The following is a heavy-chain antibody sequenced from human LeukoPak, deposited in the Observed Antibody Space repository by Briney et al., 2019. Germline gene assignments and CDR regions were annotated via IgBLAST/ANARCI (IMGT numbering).Heavy chain of an antibody. CDR3: ARVESDFWSGYYSYYFDY. V-gene: IGHV1-8*03. Sequence: ASVKVSCKASGYTFTSYDINWVRQATGQGLEWMGWMNPNSGNTGYAQKFQGRVTITRNTSISTAYMELSSLRSEDTAVYYCARVESDFWSGYYSYYFDYWGQGTLVTVSS. CDR2: MNPNSGNT. J-gene: IGHJ4*02. D-gene: IGHD3-3*01. CDR1: GYTFTSYD.